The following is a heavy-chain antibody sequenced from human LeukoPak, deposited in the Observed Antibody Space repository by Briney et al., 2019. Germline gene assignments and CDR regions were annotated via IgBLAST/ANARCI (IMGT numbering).Heavy chain of an antibody. V-gene: IGHV4-39*01. CDR2: IYYSGST. D-gene: IGHD3/OR15-3a*01. J-gene: IGHJ3*02. CDR3: ARHWTTYDAFDI. CDR1: GGSISSSSYY. Sequence: PSETLSLTCTVSGGSISSSSYYWGWIRQPPGKGLEWIGSIYYSGSTYYNPSLKSRVTISVDTSKNQFSLKLSSVTAADTAVYYCARHWTTYDAFDIWGQGTMVTVSS.